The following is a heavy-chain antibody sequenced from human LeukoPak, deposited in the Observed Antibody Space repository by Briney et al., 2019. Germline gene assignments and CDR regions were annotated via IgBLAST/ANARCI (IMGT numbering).Heavy chain of an antibody. Sequence: PGGSLRLSCAASGFTFSSYSMNWVRQAPGKGLEWVSSISSSSSYIYYADSVRGRFTISRDNSKNTLYLQMNSLRAEDTAVYYCARGGHSSAFFDYWGQGTLVTVSS. V-gene: IGHV3-21*04. D-gene: IGHD3-22*01. J-gene: IGHJ4*02. CDR1: GFTFSSYS. CDR3: ARGGHSSAFFDY. CDR2: ISSSSSYI.